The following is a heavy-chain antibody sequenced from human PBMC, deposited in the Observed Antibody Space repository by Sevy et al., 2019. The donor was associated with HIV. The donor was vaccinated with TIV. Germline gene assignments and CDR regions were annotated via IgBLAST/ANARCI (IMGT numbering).Heavy chain of an antibody. CDR2: INTKTVNP. D-gene: IGHD3-16*01. CDR3: AGSHYAEGRKDVGGFAY. V-gene: IGHV7-4-1*02. J-gene: IGHJ4*02. Sequence: ASVKVSCRTSGYTFSTQVINWVRQAPGQRLEWMGWINTKTVNPTYAQGFTGRVVISIDTCVNTAYLQIINLKTADTAVYYCAGSHYAEGRKDVGGFAYWGQGTLVTVSS. CDR1: GYTFSTQV.